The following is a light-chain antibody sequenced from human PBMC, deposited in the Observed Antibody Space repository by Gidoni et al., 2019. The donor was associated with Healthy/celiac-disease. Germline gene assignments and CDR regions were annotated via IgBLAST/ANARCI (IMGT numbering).Light chain of an antibody. V-gene: IGKV2-30*01. CDR2: KVS. J-gene: IGKJ3*01. Sequence: DVVMTQSPLSLPVTLGQPASISCRSSQSLVYSDGNTSLNWFQQRPGQSPRRLIYKVSNRDSGVPDRFSGSGSGTDVTLKISRVEAEDVGVYYCMQGTHWPFPFGPGTKVDIK. CDR1: QSLVYSDGNTS. CDR3: MQGTHWPFP.